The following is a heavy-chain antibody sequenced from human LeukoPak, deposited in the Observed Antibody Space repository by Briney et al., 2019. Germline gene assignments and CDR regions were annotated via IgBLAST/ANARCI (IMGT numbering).Heavy chain of an antibody. CDR3: VRAGSGGNPSDP. CDR2: ISSSSSYI. Sequence: GGSLRLSCAASGFTFSSYSMNWVRQAPGKGLEWVSSISSSSSYIYYADSVKGRFTISGDNAKNSLYLQMNSLRAEDTAVYYCVRAGSGGNPSDPWGQGTLVTVSS. CDR1: GFTFSSYS. V-gene: IGHV3-21*04. J-gene: IGHJ5*02. D-gene: IGHD6-19*01.